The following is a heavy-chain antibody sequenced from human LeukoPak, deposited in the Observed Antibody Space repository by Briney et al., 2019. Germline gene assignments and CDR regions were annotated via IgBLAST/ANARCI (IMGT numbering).Heavy chain of an antibody. D-gene: IGHD2-2*01. Sequence: GRSLRLSCAASGFTFSSYAMHWVRQAPGKGLEWVAVISYDGSNKYYADSVKGRFTISRDNSKNTLYLQMNSLRAEDTAVYYCARGDRLDIVVVPAAFDYWGQGTLVTVSS. CDR2: ISYDGSNK. CDR1: GFTFSSYA. CDR3: ARGDRLDIVVVPAAFDY. J-gene: IGHJ4*02. V-gene: IGHV3-30*01.